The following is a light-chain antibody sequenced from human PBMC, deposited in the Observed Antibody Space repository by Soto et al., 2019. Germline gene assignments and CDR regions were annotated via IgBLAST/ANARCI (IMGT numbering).Light chain of an antibody. CDR1: QSVFSY. CDR3: LQTYSTPFT. V-gene: IGKV1-39*01. Sequence: DIQMTQSPSSLSASVGDRVTITCRASQSVFSYLSWYQQRPGRAPKLLIFAASSLQTGVPSRFSGSGSGTDFTLTISSLLPEDFASYYCLQTYSTPFTFGPGTKVDIK. CDR2: AAS. J-gene: IGKJ3*01.